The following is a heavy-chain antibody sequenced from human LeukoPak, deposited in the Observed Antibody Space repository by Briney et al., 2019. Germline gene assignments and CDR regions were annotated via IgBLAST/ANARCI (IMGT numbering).Heavy chain of an antibody. CDR2: ISAYNGNT. D-gene: IGHD1-26*01. V-gene: IGHV1-18*01. CDR3: ARDSVGATRRGFFDY. J-gene: IGHJ4*02. Sequence: ASVKVSCKASGYTFTSYGISLVRQAPGQGLEWMGWISAYNGNTNYAQKLQGRVTMTTDTSTSTAYMELRSLRSDDTAVYYCARDSVGATRRGFFDYWGEGTLVTVSS. CDR1: GYTFTSYG.